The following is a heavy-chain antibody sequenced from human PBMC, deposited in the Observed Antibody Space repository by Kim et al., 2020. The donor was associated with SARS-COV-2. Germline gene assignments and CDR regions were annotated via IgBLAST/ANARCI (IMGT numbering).Heavy chain of an antibody. J-gene: IGHJ1*01. CDR3: ATGFIVVVVAATHKYFQH. Sequence: ASVKVSCKVSGYTLTELSMHWVRQAPGKGLEWMGGFDPEDGETIYAQKFQGRVTMTEDTSTDTAYMELSSLRSEDTAVYYCATGFIVVVVAATHKYFQHWGQGTLVTVSS. CDR2: FDPEDGET. V-gene: IGHV1-24*01. D-gene: IGHD2-15*01. CDR1: GYTLTELS.